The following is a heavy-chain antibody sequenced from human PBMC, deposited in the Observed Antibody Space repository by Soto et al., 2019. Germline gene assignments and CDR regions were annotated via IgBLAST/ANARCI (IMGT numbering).Heavy chain of an antibody. V-gene: IGHV3-48*02. Sequence: PGGSLRLSCVVCGFTFIGYSMNWVRQTTWKGLEWLSYISSAGTTISYADSVKGRFTISRDSAKNSLYLQMNSSRDEDTAVYYCARDFDWAEGVCYTGYCYDGLGVWGQGTTVTVS. J-gene: IGHJ6*02. CDR3: ARDFDWAEGVCYTGYCYDGLGV. CDR2: ISSAGTTI. D-gene: IGHD2-8*01. CDR1: GFTFIGYS.